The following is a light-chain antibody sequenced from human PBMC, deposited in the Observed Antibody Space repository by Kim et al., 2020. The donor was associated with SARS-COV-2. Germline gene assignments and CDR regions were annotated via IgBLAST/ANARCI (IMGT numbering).Light chain of an antibody. J-gene: IGLJ3*02. Sequence: SYELTQPPSVSVAPGKTARITCGGNNIGNKGVHWYQQKPGQAPVLVIYFDSDRPSGIPERFSGSNSGNTATLTISRVEAGDEADYYCQVWDSISDHWVFGGGTQLTVL. V-gene: IGLV3-21*04. CDR2: FDS. CDR3: QVWDSISDHWV. CDR1: NIGNKG.